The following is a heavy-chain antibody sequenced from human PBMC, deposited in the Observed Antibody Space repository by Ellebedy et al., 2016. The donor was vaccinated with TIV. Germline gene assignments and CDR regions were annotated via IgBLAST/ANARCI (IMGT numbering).Heavy chain of an antibody. D-gene: IGHD2-21*02. J-gene: IGHJ4*02. Sequence: AASVKVSCKPSGYTFNTYAITWIRQAPGQGLEWMGRISTSNGDTDYAQKFQGRVTMTTDTSTSTAYMELRSLRSDDTALYYCARDHCAGDCYPPDYWGQGSLVTVSS. CDR2: ISTSNGDT. V-gene: IGHV1-18*01. CDR3: ARDHCAGDCYPPDY. CDR1: GYTFNTYA.